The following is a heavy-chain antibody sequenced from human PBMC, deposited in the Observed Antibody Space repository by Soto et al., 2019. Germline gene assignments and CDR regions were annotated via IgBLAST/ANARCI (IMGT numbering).Heavy chain of an antibody. D-gene: IGHD3-10*01. J-gene: IGHJ6*02. V-gene: IGHV1-18*01. Sequence: QVQLVQSGAEVKKPGASVKVSCKASGYTFNRYGISWMRQAPGQGLEWMGWISGYNGNTDYAQEVQARVTMTTDTSTSTDYMELRRLRSDETAVYYCARHGDAPYYYYGMDVWGQGTTVTVSS. CDR2: ISGYNGNT. CDR3: ARHGDAPYYYYGMDV. CDR1: GYTFNRYG.